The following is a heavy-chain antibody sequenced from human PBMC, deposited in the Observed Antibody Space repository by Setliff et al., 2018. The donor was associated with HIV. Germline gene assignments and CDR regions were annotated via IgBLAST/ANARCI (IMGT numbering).Heavy chain of an antibody. Sequence: ASVKVSCKASGYTFSAYYLHWVRRAPGQGLEWMGWINPNSGATNYAHNFQGRVTMTRDTSISTAYMDLSSLTSDDTAVYYCVLVSIVSTARWNHWGRGTLVTVSS. CDR2: INPNSGAT. CDR1: GYTFSAYY. D-gene: IGHD1-26*01. V-gene: IGHV1-2*02. CDR3: VLVSIVSTARWNH. J-gene: IGHJ5*02.